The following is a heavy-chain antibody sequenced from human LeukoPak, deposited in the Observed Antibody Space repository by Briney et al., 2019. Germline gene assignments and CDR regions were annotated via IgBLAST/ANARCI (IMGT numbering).Heavy chain of an antibody. Sequence: SETLSLTCTVSGCSISSSSYYWGWIRQPPGKGLEWIGSIYYSGSTYYNPSLKSRVTISVDTSKNQFSLKLSSVTAADTAVYYCARVPDGYGDPPDYWGQGTLVTVSS. CDR3: ARVPDGYGDPPDY. CDR2: IYYSGST. V-gene: IGHV4-39*01. D-gene: IGHD4-17*01. J-gene: IGHJ4*02. CDR1: GCSISSSSYY.